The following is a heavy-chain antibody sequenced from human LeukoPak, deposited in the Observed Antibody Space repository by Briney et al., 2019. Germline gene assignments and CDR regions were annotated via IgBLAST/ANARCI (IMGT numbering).Heavy chain of an antibody. V-gene: IGHV1-8*03. Sequence: ASVKASCKASGYTFTSYDINWVRQATGQGLEWMGWMNPNSGNTGYAQKFQGRVTITRNTSISTAYMELSSLKSEDTAVYYCARFMTTVTFNWFDPWGQGTLVTVSS. CDR1: GYTFTSYD. CDR3: ARFMTTVTFNWFDP. D-gene: IGHD4-17*01. CDR2: MNPNSGNT. J-gene: IGHJ5*02.